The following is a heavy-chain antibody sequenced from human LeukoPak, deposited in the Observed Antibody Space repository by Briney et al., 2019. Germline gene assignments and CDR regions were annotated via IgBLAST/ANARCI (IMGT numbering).Heavy chain of an antibody. CDR2: IWSDGSNR. J-gene: IGHJ4*01. V-gene: IGHV3-33*01. D-gene: IGHD4-11*01. CDR1: GFIFSHYR. CDR3: ARDAQRGFDYSNSLKY. Sequence: PGGSLRLSCVASGFIFSHYRMHWVRQAPGKGLEWVAVIWSDGSNRFYAGSVKGRFTISRDNSQNTVFLQMNSLRAEDTAMYYCARDAQRGFDYSNSLKYWGHGILVTVSS.